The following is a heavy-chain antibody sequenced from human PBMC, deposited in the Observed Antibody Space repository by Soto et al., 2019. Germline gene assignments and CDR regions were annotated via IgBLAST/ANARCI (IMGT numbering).Heavy chain of an antibody. CDR1: GGTFSSYA. D-gene: IGHD6-6*01. V-gene: IGHV1-69*13. CDR3: ARGGYSSSNYYYYGMDV. J-gene: IGHJ6*02. Sequence: SVKVSCKASGGTFSSYAISWVRQAPGQGLEWMGGIIPIFGTANYAQKFQGRVTITADESTSTAYMELSSLRSEDTAVYYCARGGYSSSNYYYYGMDVWGQGTTVTVSS. CDR2: IIPIFGTA.